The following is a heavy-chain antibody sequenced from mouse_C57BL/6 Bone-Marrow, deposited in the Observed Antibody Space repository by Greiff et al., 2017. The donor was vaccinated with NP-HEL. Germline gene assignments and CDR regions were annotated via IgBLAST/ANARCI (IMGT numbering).Heavy chain of an antibody. V-gene: IGHV6-3*01. J-gene: IGHJ4*01. CDR3: TGLGRFYAMDY. D-gene: IGHD4-1*01. CDR2: IRLKSDNYAT. Sequence: EVNVVESGGGLVQPGGSMKLSCVASGFTFSNYWMNWVRQSPEKGLEWVAQIRLKSDNYATHYAESVKGRFTISRDDSKSSVYLQMNNLRAEDTGIYYCTGLGRFYAMDYWGQGTSVTVSS. CDR1: GFTFSNYW.